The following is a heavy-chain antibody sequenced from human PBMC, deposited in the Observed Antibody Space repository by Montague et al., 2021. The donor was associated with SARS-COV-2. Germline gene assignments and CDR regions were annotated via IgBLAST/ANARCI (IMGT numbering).Heavy chain of an antibody. CDR2: ISSSGTSI. CDR3: ASPPGIRGREY. Sequence: SLRLSCAASGFTFGDYYMSWIRQAPGKGLEWISYISSSGTSISYADSVRVRVTISRDNAKKFLYLQMNSLRVDDTAVYYCASPPGIRGREYWGQGILVTVSS. J-gene: IGHJ4*02. V-gene: IGHV3-11*01. CDR1: GFTFGDYY. D-gene: IGHD3-10*01.